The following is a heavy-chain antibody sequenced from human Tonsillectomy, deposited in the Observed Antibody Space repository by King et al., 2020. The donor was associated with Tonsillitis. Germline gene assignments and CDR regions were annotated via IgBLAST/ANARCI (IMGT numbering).Heavy chain of an antibody. Sequence: LQLQESGSGLVKPSQTLSLTCAVSGGSISTGGYSYSWIRQPPGKGLEWIGYIHHTGNTYYNPSLRSRVTISIDRSKNQFSLKLSSVTAADTAVYYCASLYSISWEYFFNYWGQGTLVTVSS. J-gene: IGHJ4*02. CDR2: IHHTGNT. CDR3: ASLYSISWEYFFNY. V-gene: IGHV4-30-2*01. CDR1: GGSISTGGYS. D-gene: IGHD6-13*01.